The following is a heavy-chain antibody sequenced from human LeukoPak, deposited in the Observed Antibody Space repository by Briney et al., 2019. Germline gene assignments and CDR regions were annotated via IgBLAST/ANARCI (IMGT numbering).Heavy chain of an antibody. Sequence: PGGSLRLSCAASGFTFTSYSMNWVRQAPGKGLEWVSTISGGGGSTYYADSVKGRFTISRDNSKNTLYLQMNSLRAEDTAVYYCAKAPPYKKYFDYWGQGTLVTVSS. D-gene: IGHD1-1*01. J-gene: IGHJ4*02. V-gene: IGHV3-23*01. CDR1: GFTFTSYS. CDR2: ISGGGGST. CDR3: AKAPPYKKYFDY.